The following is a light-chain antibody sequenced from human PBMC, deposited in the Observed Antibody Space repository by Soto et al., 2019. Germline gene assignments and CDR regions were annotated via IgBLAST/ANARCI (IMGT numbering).Light chain of an antibody. Sequence: ALTHPPSVSWSPGQSITISCTGTSSDVGDYNRVSWYQHHPGKAPKLMIFEVTNRPSGISDRFSGFKSGSTASLTISELQPDDEADYYCISFTPSTTTHWVFGGGTKVTVL. V-gene: IGLV2-14*01. J-gene: IGLJ3*02. CDR2: EVT. CDR3: ISFTPSTTTHWV. CDR1: SSDVGDYNR.